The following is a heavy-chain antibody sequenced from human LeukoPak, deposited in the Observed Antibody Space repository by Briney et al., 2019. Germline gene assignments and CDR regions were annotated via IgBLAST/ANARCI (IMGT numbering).Heavy chain of an antibody. J-gene: IGHJ6*03. CDR2: TIPIFGTA. D-gene: IGHD3-16*01. CDR3: ARGSDPMLAPFYYYYMDV. Sequence: SVKVSCKASGGTFSSYAISWVRQAPGQGLEWMGGTIPIFGTANYAQKFQGRVTITADESTSTAYMELSSLRSEDTAVYYCARGSDPMLAPFYYYYMDVWGKGTTVTVSS. V-gene: IGHV1-69*13. CDR1: GGTFSSYA.